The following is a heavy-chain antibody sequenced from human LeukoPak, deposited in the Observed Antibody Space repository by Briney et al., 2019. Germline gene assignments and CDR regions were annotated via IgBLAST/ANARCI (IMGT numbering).Heavy chain of an antibody. Sequence: GGSLRLSCAASGFTLSSYWMHWVRQAPGKGLVWVSRINSDGRSRNYADSVKGRLTISRDNAKNTLYLQMNSLRAEDTAVYYCARGPYYCDRSGFDYWGQGTLVTVSS. CDR3: ARGPYYCDRSGFDY. CDR2: INSDGRSR. CDR1: GFTLSSYW. J-gene: IGHJ4*02. V-gene: IGHV3-74*01. D-gene: IGHD3-22*01.